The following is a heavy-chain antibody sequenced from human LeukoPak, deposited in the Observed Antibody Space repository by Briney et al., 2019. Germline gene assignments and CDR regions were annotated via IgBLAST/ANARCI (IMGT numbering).Heavy chain of an antibody. CDR1: GGSFSGYY. CDR3: ATGQTYPYYYYMDV. J-gene: IGHJ6*03. D-gene: IGHD2-21*01. CDR2: INHSGST. Sequence: SETLSLTCAVYGGSFSGYYWSWIRHPPGKGLGWIGEINHSGSTNYNPSLKSRVTISVDTSKNQFSLKLSSVTAADTAVYYCATGQTYPYYYYMDVWGKGTTVTVSS. V-gene: IGHV4-34*01.